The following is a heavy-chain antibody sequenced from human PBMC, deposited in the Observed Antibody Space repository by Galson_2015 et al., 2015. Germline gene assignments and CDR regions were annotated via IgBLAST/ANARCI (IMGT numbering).Heavy chain of an antibody. J-gene: IGHJ6*02. D-gene: IGHD3-10*01. CDR3: ARHRSSTHGSGSSYYGMDV. CDR1: GYSFTSYW. V-gene: IGHV5-51*01. Sequence: QSGAEVKKPGESLTISCTGSGYSFTSYWIGWVRQMPGKGLEWMGIIYPGDSDTRYSPSFQGQVTISADKSISTAYLQWSSLKASDTAMYYCARHRSSTHGSGSSYYGMDVWGQGTTVTVSS. CDR2: IYPGDSDT.